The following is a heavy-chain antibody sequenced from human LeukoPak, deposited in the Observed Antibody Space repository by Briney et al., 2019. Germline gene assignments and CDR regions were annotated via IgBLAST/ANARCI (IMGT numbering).Heavy chain of an antibody. CDR3: ASSMSGAVDY. V-gene: IGHV3-21*01. J-gene: IGHJ4*02. CDR1: GFTFSTYT. Sequence: SGGSLRLSCAASGFTFSTYTMSWVRQAPGKGLEWVSSISSGSSYIYYADSVKGRFTISRDNAKNSLYLQMNSLRAEDTAVYYCASSMSGAVDYWGQGTLVTVSS. CDR2: ISSGSSYI. D-gene: IGHD3-3*01.